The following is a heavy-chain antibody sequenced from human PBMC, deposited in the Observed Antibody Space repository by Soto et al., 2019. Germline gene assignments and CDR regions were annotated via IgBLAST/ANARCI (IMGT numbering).Heavy chain of an antibody. CDR3: ARDHVFLEVGGYFDY. CDR1: GFTFSSYG. Sequence: QVQLVESGGGVVQPGRSLRLSCAASGFTFSSYGMHWVRQAPGKGLEWVAVIWYDGSNKYYADSVKGRFTISRDNSKNTLYLQMNSLRAEDTAVYYCARDHVFLEVGGYFDYWGQGTLVTVSS. J-gene: IGHJ4*02. V-gene: IGHV3-33*01. CDR2: IWYDGSNK. D-gene: IGHD3-3*01.